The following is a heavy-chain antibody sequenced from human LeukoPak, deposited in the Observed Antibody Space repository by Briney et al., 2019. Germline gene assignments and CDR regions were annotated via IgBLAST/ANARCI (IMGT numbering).Heavy chain of an antibody. CDR2: LSGSGRGGST. J-gene: IGHJ4*02. CDR1: GFTFSSYA. Sequence: QSGGSLRLSCAASGFTFSSYAMNRVSQAPGKGLEWVSGLSGSGRGGSTYYAASVKGRFTISRENSKNTLYLQMNSLRAEDTAVYYCAKSLAAAGNYWGQGTLVTVSS. CDR3: AKSLAAAGNY. V-gene: IGHV3-23*01. D-gene: IGHD6-13*01.